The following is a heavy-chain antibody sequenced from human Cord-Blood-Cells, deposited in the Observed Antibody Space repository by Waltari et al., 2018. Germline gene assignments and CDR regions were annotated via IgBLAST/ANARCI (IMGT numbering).Heavy chain of an antibody. CDR3: ASLVDYYDSSGYSDAFDI. Sequence: QVQLQESGPGLVKPSGTLSLTCAVSGGSISSSNWWSWVRQPPGKGLEWIGEIYHGGGTNYNPSLKSRVTISVDKSKNQFSLKLSSVTAADTAVYYCASLVDYYDSSGYSDAFDIWGQGTMVTVSS. V-gene: IGHV4-4*02. J-gene: IGHJ3*02. CDR2: IYHGGGT. D-gene: IGHD3-22*01. CDR1: GGSISSSNW.